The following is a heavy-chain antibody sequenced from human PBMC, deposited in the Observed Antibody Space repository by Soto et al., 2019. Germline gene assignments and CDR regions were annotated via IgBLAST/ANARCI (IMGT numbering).Heavy chain of an antibody. CDR3: ARPYGDYDNWFDP. CDR2: IYYSGST. D-gene: IGHD4-17*01. J-gene: IGHJ5*02. V-gene: IGHV4-39*01. CDR1: GGCISSSSYY. Sequence: PSETLSLTCTVSGGCISSSSYYWGWIRQPPGKGLEWIGSIYYSGSTYYNPSLKSRVTISVDTSKNQFSLKLSSVTAADTAVYYCARPYGDYDNWFDPWGQGTLVTVSS.